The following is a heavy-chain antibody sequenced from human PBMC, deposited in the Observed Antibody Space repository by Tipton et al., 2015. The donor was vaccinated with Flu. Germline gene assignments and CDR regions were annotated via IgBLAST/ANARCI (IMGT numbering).Heavy chain of an antibody. J-gene: IGHJ5*02. Sequence: TLSLTCAVSGYSISSDFYWAWIRQPAGEGLEWIGRIYTNANTNYKASLKSRVTISIDRSKNQFSLRLSSVTAADTAVYYCARRDYSNYVSEPKNWFHPWGQGILVTVSS. CDR3: ARRDYSNYVSEPKNWFHP. CDR2: IYTNANT. D-gene: IGHD4-11*01. V-gene: IGHV4-61*02. CDR1: GYSISSDFY.